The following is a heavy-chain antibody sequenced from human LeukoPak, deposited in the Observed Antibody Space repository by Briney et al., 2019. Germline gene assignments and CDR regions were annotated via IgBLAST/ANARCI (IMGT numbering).Heavy chain of an antibody. CDR2: IYHSGST. Sequence: SQTLSLTCTVSGGSISSGGYYWSWIRQPPGKGLEWIGYIYHSGSTYYNPSLKSRVTISVDRSKNQFSLKLSSVTAADTAVYYCAGKPLWFGESPGGYMDVWGKGTTVTVSS. CDR1: GGSISSGGYY. V-gene: IGHV4-30-2*01. D-gene: IGHD3-10*01. CDR3: AGKPLWFGESPGGYMDV. J-gene: IGHJ6*03.